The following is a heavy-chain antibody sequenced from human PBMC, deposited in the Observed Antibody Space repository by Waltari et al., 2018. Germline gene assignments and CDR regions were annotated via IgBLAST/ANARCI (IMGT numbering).Heavy chain of an antibody. Sequence: QVQLQESGPGLVKPSETLSLTCTVSGGSISSYYWSWIRQPPGKGLEWIGYIQNSGITNYNPSRKSRVAISVDPSKNQFSLKINSVTAADTAVYYCARGILSGGYYYGLDVWGQGTTVTVSS. CDR1: GGSISSYY. CDR3: ARGILSGGYYYGLDV. J-gene: IGHJ6*02. CDR2: IQNSGIT. V-gene: IGHV4-4*09. D-gene: IGHD3-3*01.